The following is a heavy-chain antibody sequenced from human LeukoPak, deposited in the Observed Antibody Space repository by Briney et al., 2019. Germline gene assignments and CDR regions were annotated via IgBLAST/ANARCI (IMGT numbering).Heavy chain of an antibody. CDR3: AREGPLEEGYFQH. V-gene: IGHV3-53*05. J-gene: IGHJ1*01. Sequence: PGGSLRLSCAASGFTVSSNYMSWVRQAPGKGLEWVSVIYSGGSTYYADSVKGRLTISRDNSKNTLYLQMNSLRAEDTAVYYCAREGPLEEGYFQHWGQGTLVTVSS. CDR2: IYSGGST. D-gene: IGHD5-24*01. CDR1: GFTVSSNY.